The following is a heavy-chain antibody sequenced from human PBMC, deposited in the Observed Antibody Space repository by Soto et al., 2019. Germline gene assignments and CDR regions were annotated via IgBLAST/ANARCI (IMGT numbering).Heavy chain of an antibody. V-gene: IGHV4-31*03. D-gene: IGHD6-6*01. CDR2: IYSNGDT. CDR3: ARRGGSSSGYYYYAMDV. CDR1: SGSMNSGGYY. Sequence: SETLSLTCSVSSGSMNSGGYYWSWIRQHPGKGLEWIGYIYSNGDTYYNPSLKSRVTISADTSRNHFSLNLTSVTAADTAVYYCARRGGSSSGYYYYAMDVWGQGTTVTVSS. J-gene: IGHJ6*02.